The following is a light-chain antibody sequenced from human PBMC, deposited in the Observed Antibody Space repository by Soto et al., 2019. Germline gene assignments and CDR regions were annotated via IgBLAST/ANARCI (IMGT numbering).Light chain of an antibody. CDR2: EVS. CDR1: SSDVGGYNY. Sequence: QSALTQPPSASGSPGQSVTISCTGTSSDVGGYNYVSWYQQHPGKAPTLMIYEVSKRPSGVPDRFSGSKSGNTASLTVSGLQAEDEADYYCISYAGSNNYVFGTGTKLTVL. J-gene: IGLJ1*01. V-gene: IGLV2-8*01. CDR3: ISYAGSNNYV.